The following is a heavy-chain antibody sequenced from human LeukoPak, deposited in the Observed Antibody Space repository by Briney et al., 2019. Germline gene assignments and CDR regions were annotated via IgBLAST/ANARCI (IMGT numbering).Heavy chain of an antibody. Sequence: SETLSLTCTVSGGSISSYYWSWIRQPPGKGLEWIGYIYYSGSTNYNPSLKSRVTISVDTSKNQFSLKLSSVTAADTAVYYCARDLGGATIDWGQGTLVTVSS. CDR2: IYYSGST. J-gene: IGHJ4*02. CDR3: ARDLGGATID. V-gene: IGHV4-59*12. D-gene: IGHD5-12*01. CDR1: GGSISSYY.